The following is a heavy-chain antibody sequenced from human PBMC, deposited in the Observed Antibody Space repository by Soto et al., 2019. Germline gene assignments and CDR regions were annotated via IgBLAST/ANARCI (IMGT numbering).Heavy chain of an antibody. Sequence: QVQLVQSGAEVKKPGASVTVSCKTSGYTFSNYGINWVRQAPGQGLEWIGWISGYNGNTNYAQTVQGRATMTTDTTTGTVYMELRSLKSDDTAIYYCSRFIMVGGWFDPNYYHGMDVWGQGTTVTVSS. CDR1: GYTFSNYG. J-gene: IGHJ6*02. D-gene: IGHD6-19*01. CDR3: SRFIMVGGWFDPNYYHGMDV. CDR2: ISGYNGNT. V-gene: IGHV1-18*01.